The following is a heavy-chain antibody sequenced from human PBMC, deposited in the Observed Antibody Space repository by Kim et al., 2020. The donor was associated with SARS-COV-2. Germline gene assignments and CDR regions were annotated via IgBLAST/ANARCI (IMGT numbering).Heavy chain of an antibody. CDR3: AGVRSDHDRGGSFPY. V-gene: IGHV3-49*03. CDR2: IRYSFLRGTV. D-gene: IGHD2-15*01. Sequence: GGSLRLSCTVSASGIDDYPASWFHPAPGKGLEWLGFIRYSFLRGTVQYAASIKARSTISRHDSKPIAYLQLDSLTTEDTAVYYCAGVRSDHDRGGSFPYWGQGTLVIVSS. J-gene: IGHJ4*02. CDR1: ASGIDDYP.